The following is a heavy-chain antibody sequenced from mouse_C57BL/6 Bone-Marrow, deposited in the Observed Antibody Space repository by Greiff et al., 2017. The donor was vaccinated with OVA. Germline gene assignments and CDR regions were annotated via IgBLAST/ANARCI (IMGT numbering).Heavy chain of an antibody. D-gene: IGHD1-1*01. CDR2: IYPGDGDT. CDR1: GYAFSSYW. CDR3: ARWGYYGSTPYWYFDV. Sequence: VHLVESGAELVKPGASVKISCKASGYAFSSYWMNWVKQRPGKGLEWIGQIYPGDGDTNYNGKFKGKATLTADKSSSTAYMQLSSLTSEDSAVYFCARWGYYGSTPYWYFDVWGTGTTVTVSS. J-gene: IGHJ1*03. V-gene: IGHV1-80*01.